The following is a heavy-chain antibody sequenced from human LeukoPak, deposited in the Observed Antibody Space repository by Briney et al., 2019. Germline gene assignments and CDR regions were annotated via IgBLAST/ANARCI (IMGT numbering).Heavy chain of an antibody. CDR2: ISYDGSNI. Sequence: GGSLRLSCAASGFTFSIYGMHWVRQAPGKGLEWVAVISYDGSNIYYADSVKGRFTISRDNSKNTLYLQMNSLRGEDTAVYYCAKGVTKYFDYWGQGTLVTVSS. J-gene: IGHJ4*02. V-gene: IGHV3-30*18. CDR1: GFTFSIYG. CDR3: AKGVTKYFDY. D-gene: IGHD4-11*01.